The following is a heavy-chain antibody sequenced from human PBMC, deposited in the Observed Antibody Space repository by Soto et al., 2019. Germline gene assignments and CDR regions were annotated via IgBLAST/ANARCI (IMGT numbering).Heavy chain of an antibody. V-gene: IGHV1-3*05. CDR1: GYTFTNYA. D-gene: IGHD3-16*02. CDR3: ARGFPLWFDP. CDR2: INAGNGNT. J-gene: IGHJ5*02. Sequence: QVQLVQSGAEEKKPGASVKVSCKASGYTFTNYAMHWVRQAPGQRLEWMGWINAGNGNTKYSQKFQGRVTITRDTSASTAYMELSSLRSQDTAVYYSARGFPLWFDPWGQGTLVTVSS.